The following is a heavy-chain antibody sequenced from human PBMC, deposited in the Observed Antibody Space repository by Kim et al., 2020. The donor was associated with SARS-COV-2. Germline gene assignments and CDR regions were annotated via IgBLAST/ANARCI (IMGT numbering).Heavy chain of an antibody. CDR2: IYSGGST. CDR3: ARGRGVVTAYYYYGMDV. D-gene: IGHD2-15*01. J-gene: IGHJ6*02. Sequence: GGSLRLSCAASGFTVSSNYMSWVRQAPGKGLEWVSVIYSGGSTYYADSVKGRFTISRDNSKNTLYLQMNSLRAEDTAVYYCARGRGVVTAYYYYGMDVWGQGTTVTVSS. CDR1: GFTVSSNY. V-gene: IGHV3-53*01.